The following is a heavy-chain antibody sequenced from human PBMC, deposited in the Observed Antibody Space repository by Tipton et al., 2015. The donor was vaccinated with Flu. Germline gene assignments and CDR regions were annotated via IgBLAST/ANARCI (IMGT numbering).Heavy chain of an antibody. Sequence: SLRLSCTASGFTFGDYAMSWVRQAPGKGLEWVGFIRSKAYGGTTEHAASVKGRFTISRDDSKSIAYLQMNSLKTEDTAVYYCTRVAYSSGWYYYYGMDVWGQGTTVTVSS. CDR2: IRSKAYGGTT. J-gene: IGHJ6*02. CDR3: TRVAYSSGWYYYYGMDV. CDR1: GFTFGDYA. V-gene: IGHV3-49*04. D-gene: IGHD6-19*01.